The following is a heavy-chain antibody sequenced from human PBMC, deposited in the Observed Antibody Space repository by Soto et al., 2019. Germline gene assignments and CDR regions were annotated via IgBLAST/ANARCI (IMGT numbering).Heavy chain of an antibody. J-gene: IGHJ4*02. V-gene: IGHV3-33*01. CDR1: GFTFSSYG. Sequence: GGSLRLSCAASGFTFSSYGMHWVRQAPGKGLEWVAVIWYDGSNKYYADSVKGWVTMTRDTSISTAYMELSRLRSDDTAVYYCARASGIGVGTTSYWGQGTLVTVSS. CDR2: IWYDGSNK. CDR3: ARASGIGVGTTSY. D-gene: IGHD3-22*01.